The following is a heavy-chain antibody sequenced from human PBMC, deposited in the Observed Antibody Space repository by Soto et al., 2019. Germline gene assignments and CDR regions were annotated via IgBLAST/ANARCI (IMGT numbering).Heavy chain of an antibody. CDR3: AKVEILPGYYKGFDY. CDR1: GYTLTELS. CDR2: CDPEDGET. D-gene: IGHD3-9*01. J-gene: IGHJ4*02. Sequence: QVQLVQSGAEVKKPGASVKVSCKFSGYTLTELSMHWVRQAPGKGLEWMGGCDPEDGETIYAQKFQGRVSMTEDTSTDTADMELSSLRSEDTAVYYCAKVEILPGYYKGFDYLGQGALGTGSS. V-gene: IGHV1-24*01.